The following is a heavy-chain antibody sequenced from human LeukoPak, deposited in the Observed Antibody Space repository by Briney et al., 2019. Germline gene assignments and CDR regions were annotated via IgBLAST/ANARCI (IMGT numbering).Heavy chain of an antibody. D-gene: IGHD2-15*01. CDR2: IIPILGIA. CDR1: GGTFSSYA. CDR3: AREGLGYCSGGSCYSDY. Sequence: GASVKVSCKASGGTFSSYAISWVRQAPGQGLEWMGRIIPILGIANYAQKFQGRVTITADKSTSTAYMGLSSLRSEDTAVYYCAREGLGYCSGGSCYSDYWGQGTLVTVSS. J-gene: IGHJ4*02. V-gene: IGHV1-69*04.